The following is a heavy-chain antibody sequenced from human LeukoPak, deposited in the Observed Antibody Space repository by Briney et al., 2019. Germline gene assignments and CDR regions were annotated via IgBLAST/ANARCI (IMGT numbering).Heavy chain of an antibody. D-gene: IGHD2-2*01. CDR2: ISGSGGST. CDR1: GFTFSSYA. V-gene: IGHV3-23*01. Sequence: GGSLRLSCAASGFTFSSYAMSWVRQAPGKGLEWVSAISGSGGSTYYADSVKGRFTISRDNSKNTLYLQMNSLRAEDTAVYYCPKYKGVVPAAIRGGNWFDPWGQGTLVTVSS. J-gene: IGHJ5*02. CDR3: PKYKGVVPAAIRGGNWFDP.